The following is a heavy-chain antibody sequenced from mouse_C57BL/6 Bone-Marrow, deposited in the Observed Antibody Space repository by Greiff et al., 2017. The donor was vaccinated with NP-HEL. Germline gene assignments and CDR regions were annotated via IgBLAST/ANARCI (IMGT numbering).Heavy chain of an antibody. CDR2: IYPGAGDP. Sequence: VQLQQSGPELVKPGASVTISCKASGYAFSSSWLNWVKQRPGKGLEWIGRIYPGAGDPNYHGKLMGKAPLTADKSSSTAYMQLSSLTSAHSAVYCCARWPGWGHGTTLTGSS. CDR1: GYAFSSSW. V-gene: IGHV1-82*01. J-gene: IGHJ2*01. CDR3: ARWPG.